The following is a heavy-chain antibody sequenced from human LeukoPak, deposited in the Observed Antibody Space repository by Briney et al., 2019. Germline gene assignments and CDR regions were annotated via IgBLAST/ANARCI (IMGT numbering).Heavy chain of an antibody. CDR1: GGSFSGYY. CDR3: ARHGTGTTEWDY. CDR2: INHSGST. Sequence: PSETLSLTCAVYGGSFSGYYWSWIRQPPGKGLEWIGEINHSGSTNYNPSLKSRVTISVDTSKNQFSLKLSSVTAADTAVYYCARHGTGTTEWDYWGQGTLVTVSS. J-gene: IGHJ4*02. V-gene: IGHV4-34*01. D-gene: IGHD1-1*01.